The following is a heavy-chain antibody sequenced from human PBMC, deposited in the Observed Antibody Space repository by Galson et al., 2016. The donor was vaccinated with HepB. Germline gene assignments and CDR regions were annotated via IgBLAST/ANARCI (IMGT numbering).Heavy chain of an antibody. V-gene: IGHV1-18*01. CDR2: ISGYNGNT. CDR3: ARDRTLYYYGPGSYYFDY. D-gene: IGHD3-10*01. J-gene: IGHJ4*02. Sequence: SVKVSCKASGYTFNNFAFSWVRQAPGKGLEWMGWISGYNGNTKYAETFQGRVTMTIDTSTTTAYMELMGLRSDDTAVYYCARDRTLYYYGPGSYYFDYWGQGTLVTVSS. CDR1: GYTFNNFA.